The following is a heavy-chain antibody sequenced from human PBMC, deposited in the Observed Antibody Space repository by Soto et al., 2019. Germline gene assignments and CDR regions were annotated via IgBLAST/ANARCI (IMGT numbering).Heavy chain of an antibody. CDR1: GYTFTNHG. J-gene: IGHJ4*02. V-gene: IGHV1-18*04. Sequence: ASVKVSCKTSGYTFTNHGINWVRQAPGQGLEWMGWINPYNANTKYAQKLQGRVTMTTDTSTSTAYMEMGSLRSDDTAVYYCARDQGELGLLDHWGRGTLVNVSS. D-gene: IGHD1-7*01. CDR3: ARDQGELGLLDH. CDR2: INPYNANT.